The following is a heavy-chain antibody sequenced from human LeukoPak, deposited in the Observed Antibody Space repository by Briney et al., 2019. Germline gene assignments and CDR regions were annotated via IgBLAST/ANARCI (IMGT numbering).Heavy chain of an antibody. CDR1: GGSISSYY. D-gene: IGHD6-19*01. CDR2: IHYSGST. Sequence: SQTLSLTCTVSGGSISSYYWSWIRQPPGKGLEWIGHIHYSGSTNHNPSLKSRVTISVDTSKNQFSLKLSSVTAADTAVYYCARTDSSGWYVFDYWGQGTLVTVSS. V-gene: IGHV4-59*01. J-gene: IGHJ4*02. CDR3: ARTDSSGWYVFDY.